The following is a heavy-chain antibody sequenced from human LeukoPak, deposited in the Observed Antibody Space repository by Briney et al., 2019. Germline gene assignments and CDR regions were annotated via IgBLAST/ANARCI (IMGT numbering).Heavy chain of an antibody. Sequence: PGGSLRLSCAASGFTFSDYYMSWIRQASGKGLEWVSYISSSGSTIYYADSVKGRFTISRDNAKNSLYLQMNSLRAEDTAVYYCARNNGYNEYYFDYWGQGTLVTVSS. CDR1: GFTFSDYY. D-gene: IGHD5-24*01. V-gene: IGHV3-11*04. J-gene: IGHJ4*02. CDR2: ISSSGSTI. CDR3: ARNNGYNEYYFDY.